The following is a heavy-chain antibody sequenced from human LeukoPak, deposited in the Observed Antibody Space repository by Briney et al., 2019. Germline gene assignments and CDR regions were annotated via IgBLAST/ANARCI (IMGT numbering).Heavy chain of an antibody. CDR1: GFTFSSYN. J-gene: IGHJ4*02. V-gene: IGHV3-48*01. CDR2: ISSSRRTI. D-gene: IGHD2-15*01. Sequence: GGSLRLSCEASGFTFSSYNINWVRQAPGKGLEWVSYISSSRRTISYADSVKGRFTISRDNAKNSLYLQMNSLRAEDTAVYYCARSSSRYCSGGSCYSGVLGYFDYWGQGTLVTVSS. CDR3: ARSSSRYCSGGSCYSGVLGYFDY.